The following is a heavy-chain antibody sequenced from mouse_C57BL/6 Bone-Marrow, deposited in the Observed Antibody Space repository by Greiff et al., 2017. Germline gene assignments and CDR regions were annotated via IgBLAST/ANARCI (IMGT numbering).Heavy chain of an antibody. J-gene: IGHJ4*01. CDR2: MHPNGGSP. CDR1: GYTFTNYW. Sequence: VQLQQPGAELVKPGASVKLSCKASGYTFTNYWMPWVKQRPGQGLEWIGMMHPNGGSPDYNEKFKSEATLSVDKSSSTAYMQLSSLTSEDSAVYYCARSYHYDDYSFAYWGQGTSVTVSS. D-gene: IGHD2-4*01. V-gene: IGHV1-64*01. CDR3: ARSYHYDDYSFAY.